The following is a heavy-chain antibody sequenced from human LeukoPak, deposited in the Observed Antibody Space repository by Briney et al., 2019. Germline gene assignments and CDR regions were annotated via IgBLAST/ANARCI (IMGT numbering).Heavy chain of an antibody. D-gene: IGHD5-12*01. J-gene: IGHJ4*02. CDR3: ARGFDSKSTYFDY. Sequence: SETLSLTCTVSGGSISIYYWNWIRQPPGKGLQWIGYISYSGSTNYNPSLKSRVTISLDTSKNQFSLNLRSVTAADTAVYYCARGFDSKSTYFDYWGQGTLVTVSS. V-gene: IGHV4-59*01. CDR2: ISYSGST. CDR1: GGSISIYY.